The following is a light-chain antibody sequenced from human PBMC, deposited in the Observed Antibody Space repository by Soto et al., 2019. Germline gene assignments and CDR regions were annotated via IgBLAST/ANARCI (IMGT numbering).Light chain of an antibody. V-gene: IGKV1-5*03. Sequence: DIQMTQSPSTLSASVGDRVTITCRASQSISSWLAWYQQKPGKAPNLLIYKASSLESGVSSRFSGGGSGTEFTFTISSLQPDDFATYYCQQYKSYSWTFGQGTKVEIK. CDR1: QSISSW. CDR2: KAS. J-gene: IGKJ1*01. CDR3: QQYKSYSWT.